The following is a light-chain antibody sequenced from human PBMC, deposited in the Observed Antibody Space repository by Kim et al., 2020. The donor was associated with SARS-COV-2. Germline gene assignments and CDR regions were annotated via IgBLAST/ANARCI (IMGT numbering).Light chain of an antibody. CDR2: NTN. CDR1: TGAVTSGHF. V-gene: IGLV7-43*01. J-gene: IGLJ3*02. CDR3: LLLYGGAHLRL. Sequence: GTGTLTCASSTGAVTSGHFPNWFQQKPGQAPTALIYNTNNKYSWTPARFSGSVLGGKAALTLSNVQPDDEADYYCLLLYGGAHLRLFGGGTKVTVL.